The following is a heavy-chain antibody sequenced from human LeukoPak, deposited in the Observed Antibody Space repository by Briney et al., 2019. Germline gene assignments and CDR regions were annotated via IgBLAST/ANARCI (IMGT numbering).Heavy chain of an antibody. CDR2: ISISGST. J-gene: IGHJ4*02. CDR1: GFTFSSYG. CDR3: ARDGEYCTSTGCYYPF. Sequence: GGSLRLSCAASGFTFSSYGMSWVRQAPGKGLERVSGISISGSTYYADPVKGRFTISRDNSKNTLYLQMNSLRAEDTAVYYCARDGEYCTSTGCYYPFWGQGTLVTVSS. D-gene: IGHD2-2*01. V-gene: IGHV3-23*01.